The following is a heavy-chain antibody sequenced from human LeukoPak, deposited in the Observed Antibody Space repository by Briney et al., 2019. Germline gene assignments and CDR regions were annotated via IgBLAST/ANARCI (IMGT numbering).Heavy chain of an antibody. J-gene: IGHJ6*04. V-gene: IGHV4-34*01. CDR1: GVSFSCYY. Sequence: SETLSLTCSVYGVSFSCYYRMWLRQPPGKGLEWIGEINHCGSTNYNPSLKNRATISVDTSKNEFFLKLSSVTAADTDGYYCASSYYYHWGKRRPRRGYGMVVCGKRTTVTVSS. CDR3: ASSYYYHWGKRRPRRGYGMVV. D-gene: IGHD3-10*01. CDR2: INHCGST.